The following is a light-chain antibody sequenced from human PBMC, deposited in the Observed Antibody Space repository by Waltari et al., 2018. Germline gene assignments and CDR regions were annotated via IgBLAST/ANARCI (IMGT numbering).Light chain of an antibody. CDR2: RSA. J-gene: IGLJ3*02. CDR3: ASWDDSLNGHWV. V-gene: IGLV1-44*01. Sequence: QSVLTQPPSASGTPGQRITISCSGSASNIGGNLVNWYQQFPGKAPKLLIYRSALPPSGVPGRFSGSKSGTSASLAISGLQSEDEADYFCASWDDSLNGHWVFGGGTKVTVL. CDR1: ASNIGGNL.